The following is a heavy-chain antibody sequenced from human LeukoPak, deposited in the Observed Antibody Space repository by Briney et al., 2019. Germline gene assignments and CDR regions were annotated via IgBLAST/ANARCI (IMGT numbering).Heavy chain of an antibody. Sequence: ASVKVPCKASGYTFTSYGISWVRQAPGQGLEWMGWISAYNGNTNYAQKLQGRVTMTTDTSTSTAYMELRSLRSDDTAVYYCASQLRAKDAFDIWGQGTMVTVSS. D-gene: IGHD2-2*01. J-gene: IGHJ3*02. CDR3: ASQLRAKDAFDI. CDR2: ISAYNGNT. CDR1: GYTFTSYG. V-gene: IGHV1-18*01.